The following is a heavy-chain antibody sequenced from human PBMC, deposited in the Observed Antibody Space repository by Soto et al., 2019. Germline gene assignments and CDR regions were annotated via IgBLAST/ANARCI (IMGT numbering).Heavy chain of an antibody. J-gene: IGHJ4*02. V-gene: IGHV3-23*01. CDR3: AYSGYSSSWYNSFDY. CDR1: GFTFSSYA. Sequence: PGGSLRLSCAASGFTFSSYAMSWVRQAPGKGLEWVSAISGSGGSTYYADSVKGRFTISRDNSKNTLYLQMNSLRAEDTAVYYCAYSGYSSSWYNSFDYWGQGTLVTVSS. CDR2: ISGSGGST. D-gene: IGHD6-13*01.